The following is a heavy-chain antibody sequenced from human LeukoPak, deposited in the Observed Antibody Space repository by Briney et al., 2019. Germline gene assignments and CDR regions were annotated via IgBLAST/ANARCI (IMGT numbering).Heavy chain of an antibody. CDR1: GFTFNIYA. D-gene: IGHD3-10*01. CDR2: ISGSGGST. J-gene: IGHJ3*02. V-gene: IGHV3-23*01. Sequence: GGSLRLSCAASGFTFNIYAMSWVRQAPGKGLEWVPGISGSGGSTDYADSVKGRFTISRDNSKNTLYLQMISLRAEDTAVYYCAKDFRAGSEDAFDIWGQGTMVTVSS. CDR3: AKDFRAGSEDAFDI.